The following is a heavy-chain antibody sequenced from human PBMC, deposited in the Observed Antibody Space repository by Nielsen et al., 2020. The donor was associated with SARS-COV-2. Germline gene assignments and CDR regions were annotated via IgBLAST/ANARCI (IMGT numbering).Heavy chain of an antibody. CDR2: IGGNGRNI. V-gene: IGHV3-48*03. CDR1: GFPFSSYE. CDR3: ARGHKLEYYDSSGYYQGN. D-gene: IGHD3-22*01. Sequence: GESLKISCAASGFPFSSYEMNWVRQAPGKALEWLSYIGGNGRNIFYADSVKGRFTISRDNSKNTLYLQMNSLRAEDTAVYYCARGHKLEYYDSSGYYQGNWGQGTLVTVSS. J-gene: IGHJ4*02.